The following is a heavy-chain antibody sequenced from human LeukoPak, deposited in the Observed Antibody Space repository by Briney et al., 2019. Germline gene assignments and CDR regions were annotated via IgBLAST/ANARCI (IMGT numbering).Heavy chain of an antibody. D-gene: IGHD5-12*01. V-gene: IGHV4-34*01. J-gene: IGHJ4*02. CDR1: GGSFSGYY. CDR2: INHSGST. Sequence: SETLSPTCAVYGGSFSGYYWSWIRQPPGKGLEWIGEINHSGSTNYNPSLKSRVTISVDTSKNQFSLKLSSVTAADTAAYYCARGALRGYSGYVHYFDYWGQGTLVTVSS. CDR3: ARGALRGYSGYVHYFDY.